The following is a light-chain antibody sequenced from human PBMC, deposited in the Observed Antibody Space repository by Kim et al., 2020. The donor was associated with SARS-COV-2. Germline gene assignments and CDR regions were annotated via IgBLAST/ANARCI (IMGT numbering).Light chain of an antibody. CDR1: SSDVGGYNY. Sequence: QSALTQPRSVSGSPGQSVTISCTGTSSDVGGYNYVSWYQQFPGNAPRHMIYVVNKRPSGFPDRFSASKSGNTASLTISGLQADDEADYYCCSYAGGYTLVAFGGGTQLTAL. J-gene: IGLJ2*01. CDR3: CSYAGGYTLVA. V-gene: IGLV2-11*01. CDR2: VVN.